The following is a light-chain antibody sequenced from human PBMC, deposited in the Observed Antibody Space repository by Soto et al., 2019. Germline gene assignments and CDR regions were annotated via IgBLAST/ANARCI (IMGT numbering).Light chain of an antibody. CDR1: QDITNH. Sequence: DIQMTQSPPSLSASVGDRVTITCQASQDITNHSNWHQHKPGEAPKLLIYDAFNLESEVPSRFSGSGYGTDFTFTISSLLPEDVGTYYCQQHDNLPLTFGGGTKVEIK. V-gene: IGKV1-33*01. CDR3: QQHDNLPLT. CDR2: DAF. J-gene: IGKJ4*01.